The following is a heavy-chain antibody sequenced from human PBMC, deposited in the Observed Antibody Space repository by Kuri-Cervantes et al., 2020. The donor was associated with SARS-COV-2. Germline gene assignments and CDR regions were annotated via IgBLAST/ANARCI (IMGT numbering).Heavy chain of an antibody. CDR1: GFTFGDYA. V-gene: IGHV3-15*01. Sequence: GGSLRLSCTASGFTFGDYAVSWVRQAPGKGLEWVGRIKSKTDGGTTDYAAPVKGRFTISRDDSKNTLYLQMNSLKTEDTAVYYCTTYYDFWSGYYSSDAFDIWGQGTMVTVSS. J-gene: IGHJ3*02. D-gene: IGHD3-3*01. CDR3: TTYYDFWSGYYSSDAFDI. CDR2: IKSKTDGGTT.